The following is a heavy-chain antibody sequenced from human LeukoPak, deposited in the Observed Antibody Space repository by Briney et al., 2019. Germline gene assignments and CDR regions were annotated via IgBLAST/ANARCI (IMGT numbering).Heavy chain of an antibody. Sequence: SQTLSLTCTVSGGSISSGSYYWSWIRQPAGKGLEWIGRIYTSGSTNYNPSLKSRVTISVDTSKNQFSLKLSSVTAADTAVYYCARRSPELAPYCSSTSCYYYYYYMDVWGKGTTVTVSS. CDR2: IYTSGST. J-gene: IGHJ6*03. D-gene: IGHD2-2*01. CDR1: GGSISSGSYY. V-gene: IGHV4-61*02. CDR3: ARRSPELAPYCSSTSCYYYYYYMDV.